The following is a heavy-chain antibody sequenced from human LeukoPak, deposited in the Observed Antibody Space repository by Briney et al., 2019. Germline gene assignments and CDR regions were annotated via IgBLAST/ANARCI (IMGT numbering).Heavy chain of an antibody. Sequence: SETLSLTCTVSGDSIGSGNYYWSWIRQPAGKGLEWIGRIHTRGSTSYNPSLKSRVTISADTSKDQFSLKLSSVTAADTAVYYCAREWYYYGSGSYYKYFDYWGQGTLVTVSS. CDR1: GDSIGSGNYY. V-gene: IGHV4-61*02. CDR3: AREWYYYGSGSYYKYFDY. J-gene: IGHJ4*02. CDR2: IHTRGST. D-gene: IGHD3-10*01.